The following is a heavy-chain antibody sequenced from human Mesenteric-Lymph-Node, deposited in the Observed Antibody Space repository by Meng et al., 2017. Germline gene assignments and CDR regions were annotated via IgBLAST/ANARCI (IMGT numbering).Heavy chain of an antibody. J-gene: IGHJ4*02. V-gene: IGHV3-23*01. CDR2: ITSRSGAGT. Sequence: EVQLLESGGGLVQPGGSLRLSCEGSGYTFSSDAMSWVRQAPGKGLEWISAITSRSGAGTDYIDYVKGRFTISRDNSRNTLYLQMNSLRVEDTAVYYCTKDCYGFHCDWGQGTLVTVSS. D-gene: IGHD3-16*01. CDR1: GYTFSSDA. CDR3: TKDCYGFHCD.